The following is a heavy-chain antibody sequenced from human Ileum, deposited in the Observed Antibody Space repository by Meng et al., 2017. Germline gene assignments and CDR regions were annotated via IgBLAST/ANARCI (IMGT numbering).Heavy chain of an antibody. J-gene: IGHJ4*02. V-gene: IGHV4-4*02. CDR1: GGSISSSIW. CDR3: ARGVVSGSHYNTY. D-gene: IGHD3-10*01. Sequence: QVQLQESGPVLVKPSGTLSLTCAVSGGSISSSIWWCWGRQPPEKVLEWIGEIHHSGTTNYSPSLKNRLTISVDKSKNQFSLKLQSVTAADTAVYFCARGVVSGSHYNTYWGQGILVTVSS. CDR2: IHHSGTT.